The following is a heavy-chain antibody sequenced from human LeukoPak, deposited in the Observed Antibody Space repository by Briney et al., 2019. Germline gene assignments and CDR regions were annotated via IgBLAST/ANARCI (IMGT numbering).Heavy chain of an antibody. CDR2: ISWNSGSI. CDR1: GFTFDDYA. V-gene: IGHV3-9*01. D-gene: IGHD3-22*01. J-gene: IGHJ4*02. Sequence: PGRSLRLSCAASGFTFDDYAMHWVRQAPGKGLEWVSGISWNSGSIGYADSVKGRFTISRDNAKNSLYLQMNSLRAEDTAVYYCAVYYSSGPIAYWGQGTLVTVSS. CDR3: AVYYSSGPIAY.